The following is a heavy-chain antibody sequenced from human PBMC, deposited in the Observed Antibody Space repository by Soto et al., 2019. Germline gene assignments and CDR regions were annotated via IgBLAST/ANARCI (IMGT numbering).Heavy chain of an antibody. CDR3: ARPLDIVDDAGFGD. Sequence: PGGSLRLSCAASGFTFSSYSMNWVRQAPGKGLEWVSSISSSRSYIYYADSVKGRFTISRDNAKNSLYLQMNSLRAEDTALYFWARPLDIVDDAGFGDRGQETLGT. V-gene: IGHV3-21*01. J-gene: IGHJ4*02. D-gene: IGHD5-12*01. CDR2: ISSSRSYI. CDR1: GFTFSSYS.